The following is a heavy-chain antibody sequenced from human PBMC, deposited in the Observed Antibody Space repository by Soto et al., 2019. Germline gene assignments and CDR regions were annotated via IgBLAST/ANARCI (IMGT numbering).Heavy chain of an antibody. CDR2: TYYSGST. V-gene: IGHV4-59*01. CDR1: GVSITSYY. D-gene: IGHD3-10*01. Sequence: SETLSLTCIVSGVSITSYYWTWIRQPPGKGLEWIGYTYYSGSTNYNPSLKRRVAISVDTSKSQFSLKLKSVTSADTAVYYCAGTMGARYNWFDPWGQGTLVTVSS. J-gene: IGHJ5*02. CDR3: AGTMGARYNWFDP.